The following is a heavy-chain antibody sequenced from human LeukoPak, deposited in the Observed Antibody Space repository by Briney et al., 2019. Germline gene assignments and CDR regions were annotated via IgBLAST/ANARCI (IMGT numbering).Heavy chain of an antibody. CDR1: GFTFSSYG. Sequence: GGSLRLSCAASGFTFSSYGMHWVRQAPGKGLEWVAFIRYDGSNKYYADSVKGRFTISRDNSKNTLYLQMNSLRAEDTAVYYCAKKVGYCSSTSCQYDAFDIWGQGTMVTVSS. V-gene: IGHV3-30*02. D-gene: IGHD2-2*01. CDR2: IRYDGSNK. J-gene: IGHJ3*02. CDR3: AKKVGYCSSTSCQYDAFDI.